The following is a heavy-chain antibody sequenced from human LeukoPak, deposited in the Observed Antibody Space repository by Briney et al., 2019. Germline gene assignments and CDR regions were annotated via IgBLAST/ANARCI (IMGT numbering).Heavy chain of an antibody. CDR3: ARVTPLLGAPNPPFDY. D-gene: IGHD4/OR15-4a*01. J-gene: IGHJ4*02. V-gene: IGHV1-2*02. CDR2: INPNSGGT. CDR1: GYTFTGYY. Sequence: GASVKVSCKASGYTFTGYYMHWVRQAPGQGLEWMGWINPNSGGTNYAQKFQGRVTMTRDTSISTAYMELSRLRSDDTAVYYCARVTPLLGAPNPPFDYWGQGTLVTVSS.